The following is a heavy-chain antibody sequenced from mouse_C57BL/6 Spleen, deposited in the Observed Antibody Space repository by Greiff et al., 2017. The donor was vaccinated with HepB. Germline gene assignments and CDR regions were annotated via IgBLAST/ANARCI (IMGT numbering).Heavy chain of an antibody. CDR1: GFTFSSYA. Sequence: EVKLVESGEGLVKPGGSLKLSCAASGFTFSSYAMSWVRQTPEKRLEWVAYISSGGDYIYYADTVKGRFTISRDNARNTLYLQMSSLKSEDTAMYYCTRDTPNYYGSSSVPYFDYWGQGTTLTVSS. CDR3: TRDTPNYYGSSSVPYFDY. CDR2: ISSGGDYI. D-gene: IGHD1-1*01. J-gene: IGHJ2*01. V-gene: IGHV5-9-1*02.